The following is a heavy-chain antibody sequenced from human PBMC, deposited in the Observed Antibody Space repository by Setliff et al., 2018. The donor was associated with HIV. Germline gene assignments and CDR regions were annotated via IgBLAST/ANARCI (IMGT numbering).Heavy chain of an antibody. CDR3: ARAPTGEFDY. Sequence: PSETLSLTCTVSGVSSSSYHWSWLRQSPEKGLEWIGYVDTRGYAYYDPFFESRGTISRDMSKNQFSLRLTSVTAADTAVYYCARAPTGEFDYWGQGTLVTVSS. D-gene: IGHD7-27*01. CDR1: GVSSSSYH. V-gene: IGHV4-4*08. J-gene: IGHJ4*02. CDR2: VDTRGYA.